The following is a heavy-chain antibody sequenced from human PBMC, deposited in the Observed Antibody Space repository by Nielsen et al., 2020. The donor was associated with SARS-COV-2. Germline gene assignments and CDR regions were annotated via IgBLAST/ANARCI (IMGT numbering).Heavy chain of an antibody. J-gene: IGHJ4*02. CDR2: ISGSGGST. D-gene: IGHD3-16*01. V-gene: IGHV3-23*01. CDR3: ARVGGGVAG. Sequence: GESLKISCAASGFTFSSYAMGWVRQAPGKGLEWVSAISGSGGSTYYADSVKGRFTISRDNSKNTLYLQMNSLRAEDTAVYYCARVGGGVAGWGQGTLVTVSS. CDR1: GFTFSSYA.